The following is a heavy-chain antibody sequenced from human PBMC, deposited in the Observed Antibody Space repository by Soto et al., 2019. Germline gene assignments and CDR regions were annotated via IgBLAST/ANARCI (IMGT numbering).Heavy chain of an antibody. J-gene: IGHJ4*02. CDR1: GGSISSSSYY. CDR3: ARHKVGARFDWNDEGPHFDY. V-gene: IGHV4-39*01. D-gene: IGHD1-1*01. CDR2: IYYSGST. Sequence: QLQLQESGPGLVKPSETLSLTCTVSGGSISSSSYYWGWIRQPPGKGLEWIGSIYYSGSTYYNPSLKSRVTISVDTSKNQFSLKLSSVTAADTAVYYCARHKVGARFDWNDEGPHFDYWGQGTLVTVSS.